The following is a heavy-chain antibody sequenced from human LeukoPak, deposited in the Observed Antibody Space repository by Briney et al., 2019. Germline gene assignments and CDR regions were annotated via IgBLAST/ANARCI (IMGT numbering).Heavy chain of an antibody. D-gene: IGHD3-16*01. Sequence: RPSETLSLTCAVYGGSFSGYYWSWIRQPPGKGLEWIGEINHSGSTNCNPSLKSRVTISVDTSKNQFSLKLSSVTATDTAVYYCARGLTFGGVIFDYWGQGTLVTVSS. J-gene: IGHJ4*02. CDR3: ARGLTFGGVIFDY. V-gene: IGHV4-34*01. CDR2: INHSGST. CDR1: GGSFSGYY.